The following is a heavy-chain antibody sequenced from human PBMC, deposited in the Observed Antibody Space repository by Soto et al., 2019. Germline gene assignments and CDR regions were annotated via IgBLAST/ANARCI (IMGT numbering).Heavy chain of an antibody. CDR2: INVLSGYI. CDR3: ARGVHATMFGVATSRTHHFDY. V-gene: IGHV3-21*01. Sequence: TGGSLRLSCAASGLSFTTYSMNWVRQAPGEGLEWVSSINVLSGYIYYADSVKGRFTISRDNAKNSLYLQMNSLRAEDTAVYYCARGVHATMFGVATSRTHHFDYWGQGDPVTVSS. D-gene: IGHD3-3*01. CDR1: GLSFTTYS. J-gene: IGHJ4*02.